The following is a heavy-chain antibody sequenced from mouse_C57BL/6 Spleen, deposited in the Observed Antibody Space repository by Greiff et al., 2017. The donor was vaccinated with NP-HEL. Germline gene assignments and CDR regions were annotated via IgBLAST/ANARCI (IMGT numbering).Heavy chain of an antibody. CDR3: AMSTMVNYYAMDY. D-gene: IGHD2-1*01. V-gene: IGHV1-42*01. Sequence: EVQLQESGPELVKPGASVKISCKASGYSFTGYYMNWVKQSPEKSLEWIGEINPSTGGTTYNQKFKAKATLTVDKSSSTAYMQLKSLTSEDSAVYYCAMSTMVNYYAMDYWGQGTSVTVSS. CDR1: GYSFTGYY. J-gene: IGHJ4*01. CDR2: INPSTGGT.